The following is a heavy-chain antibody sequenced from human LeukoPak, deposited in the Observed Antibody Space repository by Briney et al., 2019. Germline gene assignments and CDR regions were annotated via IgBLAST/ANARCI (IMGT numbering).Heavy chain of an antibody. D-gene: IGHD3-3*01. J-gene: IGHJ6*03. V-gene: IGHV4-38-2*02. Sequence: SETLSLTCTVSGYSISSGYYWGWIRQPPGRGLEWTGSIYHSGSTYYNPSLESRVTISVDTPKNQFSLKLSSVTAADTAVYYCARVFERIWSGYYSGNYYYYYMDVWGKGTTVTVSS. CDR3: ARVFERIWSGYYSGNYYYYYMDV. CDR2: IYHSGST. CDR1: GYSISSGYY.